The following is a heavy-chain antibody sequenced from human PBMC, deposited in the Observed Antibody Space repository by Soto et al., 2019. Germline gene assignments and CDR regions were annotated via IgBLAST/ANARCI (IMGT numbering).Heavy chain of an antibody. CDR2: TYYRSKWHN. Sequence: SQTNSLTCTISEDSVSNNSAAWNWIRQSPSRGLEWLGRTYYRSKWHNDFAVSVKSRITIKPDTSKNQFSLQLNSVTPEDTAVYYCAGQHHRFECWGQGTPVTVSS. J-gene: IGHJ4*02. V-gene: IGHV6-1*01. CDR1: EDSVSNNSAA. CDR3: AGQHHRFEC.